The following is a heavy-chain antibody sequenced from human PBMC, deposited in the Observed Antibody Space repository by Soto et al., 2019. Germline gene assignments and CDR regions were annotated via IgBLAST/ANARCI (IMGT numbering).Heavy chain of an antibody. D-gene: IGHD6-13*01. CDR2: IYWNDDK. J-gene: IGHJ5*02. CDR1: GFSLSTSGVG. V-gene: IGHV2-5*01. CDR3: AHSPGIAAAAALGVWFDP. Sequence: QITLKESGPTLVKPTQTLTLTCTFSGFSLSTSGVGVGWIRQPPGKALEWLALIYWNDDKRYSPSLKSRLTITKDTSKNQVVLTMTNMDPVDTATYYWAHSPGIAAAAALGVWFDPWGQGTLVTVSS.